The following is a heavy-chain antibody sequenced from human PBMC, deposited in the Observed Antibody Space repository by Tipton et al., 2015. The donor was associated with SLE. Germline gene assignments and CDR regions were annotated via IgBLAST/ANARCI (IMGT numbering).Heavy chain of an antibody. V-gene: IGHV1-46*01. CDR1: GYIFIGYY. Sequence: QLVQSGAEVKRPGASVKVSCKASGYIFIGYYIHWVRQAPGQGLEWMGLINPTGGVTTYAQKFQGRVTMTRDTSTSTVYMELGSLRTEGVAVYYCARDLGSGSYLVYWGQGPLVAVSS. CDR3: ARDLGSGSYLVY. CDR2: INPTGGVT. D-gene: IGHD3-10*01. J-gene: IGHJ4*02.